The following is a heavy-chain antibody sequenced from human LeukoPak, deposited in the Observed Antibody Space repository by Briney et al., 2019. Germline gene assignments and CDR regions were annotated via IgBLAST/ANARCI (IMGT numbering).Heavy chain of an antibody. D-gene: IGHD1-26*01. V-gene: IGHV4-61*02. CDR3: ARGWKWELPSH. Sequence: SQTLSLTCTVSGGSISSGSYYWSWIRQPAGKGLEWIGRIYTSGSTNYNPSLKSRVTISVDTSKNQFSLKLSSVTAADTAVYYCARGWKWELPSHWGQGTLVTVSS. CDR2: IYTSGST. J-gene: IGHJ4*02. CDR1: GGSISSGSYY.